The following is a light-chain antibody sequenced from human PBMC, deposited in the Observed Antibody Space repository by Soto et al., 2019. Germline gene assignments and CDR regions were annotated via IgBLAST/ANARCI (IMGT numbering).Light chain of an antibody. CDR3: QQYDSYWT. CDR1: QSISRW. V-gene: IGKV1-5*01. CDR2: DAS. Sequence: DIQMTQSPSTLSASVGDRVTITCRASQSISRWVAWYQQKPGKAPKLLIYDASNLESGVPARFSGSGSGTEFTLTIRSLQPDDFATYYCQQYDSYWTFGQGTNVYIK. J-gene: IGKJ1*01.